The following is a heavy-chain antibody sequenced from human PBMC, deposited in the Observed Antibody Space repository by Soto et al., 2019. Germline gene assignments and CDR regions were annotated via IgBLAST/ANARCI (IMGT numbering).Heavy chain of an antibody. CDR1: GYTFTGYY. V-gene: IGHV1-2*04. Sequence: ASVKVSCKASGYTFTGYYMHWVRQAPGQGLEWMGWINPNSGGTNYAQKFQGWVTMTRDTSISTAYMELSRLRSDDTAVYYCARAPPQRPIGSIVATHTTHYYYGMDVWGQGTTVTVSS. CDR2: INPNSGGT. CDR3: ARAPPQRPIGSIVATHTTHYYYGMDV. D-gene: IGHD5-12*01. J-gene: IGHJ6*02.